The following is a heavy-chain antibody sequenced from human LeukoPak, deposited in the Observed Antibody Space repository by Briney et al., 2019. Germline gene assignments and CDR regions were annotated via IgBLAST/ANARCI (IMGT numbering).Heavy chain of an antibody. D-gene: IGHD5-12*01. J-gene: IGHJ4*02. CDR1: GFTFSSYA. CDR2: ISYDGSNK. Sequence: TGGSLRLSCAASGFTFSSYAMHWVRQAPGKGLEWVAVISYDGSNKYYADSVKGRFTISRDNSKNTLYLQMNSLRAEDTAVYYCASGYSGYDYYFDSWGQGTLVTVSS. V-gene: IGHV3-30*01. CDR3: ASGYSGYDYYFDS.